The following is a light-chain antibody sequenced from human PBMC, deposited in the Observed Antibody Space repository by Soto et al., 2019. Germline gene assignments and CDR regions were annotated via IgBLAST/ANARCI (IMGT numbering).Light chain of an antibody. CDR1: NSNIGNNK. V-gene: IGLV1-44*01. CDR2: TSN. CDR3: QSYDNSLLAYV. Sequence: QSVLTQPPSASGTPGQRVTISCSGSNSNIGNNKVNWYQQLPGTAPKLLIYTSNQRPSGVPDRFSGSKSGTSASLAITGLQAEDAADYYCQSYDNSLLAYVFGGGTKLTVL. J-gene: IGLJ2*01.